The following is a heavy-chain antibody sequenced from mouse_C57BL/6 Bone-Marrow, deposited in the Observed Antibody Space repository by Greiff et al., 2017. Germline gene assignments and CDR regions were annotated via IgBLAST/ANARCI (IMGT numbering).Heavy chain of an antibody. Sequence: VQLQQSGAELAKPGASVKLSCKASGYTFTSYWMHWVKQRPGQGLEWIGYINPSSGYTKYNQKFKDKATLNADKSSSTAYMQLSSLTYEDSAVYYWSRGLTETRYFYYWGQGTTLTVSS. CDR1: GYTFTSYW. CDR2: INPSSGYT. J-gene: IGHJ2*01. D-gene: IGHD4-1*01. CDR3: SRGLTETRYFYY. V-gene: IGHV1-7*01.